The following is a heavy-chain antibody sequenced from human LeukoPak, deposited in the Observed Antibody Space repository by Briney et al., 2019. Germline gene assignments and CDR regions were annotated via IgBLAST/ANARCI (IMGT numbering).Heavy chain of an antibody. Sequence: GGSLRLSCAASGFTFSSYGMNWVRQAPGKGLEWVSYISGSGSTIYYADSVKGRFTMSRDNAKSSLYLQMNSLRVEDTAFYYCATNKDGAAWGQGTLVTVSS. J-gene: IGHJ5*02. CDR3: ATNKDGAA. D-gene: IGHD5-24*01. V-gene: IGHV3-48*01. CDR2: ISGSGSTI. CDR1: GFTFSSYG.